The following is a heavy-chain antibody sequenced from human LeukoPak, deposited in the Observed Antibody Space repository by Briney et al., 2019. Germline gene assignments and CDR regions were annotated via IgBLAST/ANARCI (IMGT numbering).Heavy chain of an antibody. V-gene: IGHV4-4*07. D-gene: IGHD3/OR15-3a*01. Sequence: SEALSPTCTVSGGSISSYYWSWIRQSAGKGLEWIGRIYTSGSTNYNPSLKSRVTMSVDTSKNQFSLKLSSVTAADTAVYYCARVILKQNGMDVWGQGTTVTVSS. J-gene: IGHJ6*02. CDR2: IYTSGST. CDR1: GGSISSYY. CDR3: ARVILKQNGMDV.